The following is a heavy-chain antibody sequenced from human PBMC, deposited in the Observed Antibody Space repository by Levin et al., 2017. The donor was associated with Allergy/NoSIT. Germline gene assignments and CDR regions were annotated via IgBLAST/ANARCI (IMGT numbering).Heavy chain of an antibody. Sequence: AGESLKISCVASGFTFTNYGMNWVRQAPGKGLNWVSVISGGGGTTYYADSVKGRFTISRDNSKNTLFLQMNSLRVDDTAIYYCARQRRSTSRDFDYWGQGTLVTVSS. V-gene: IGHV3-23*01. CDR2: ISGGGGTT. CDR1: GFTFTNYG. CDR3: ARQRRSTSRDFDY. J-gene: IGHJ4*02.